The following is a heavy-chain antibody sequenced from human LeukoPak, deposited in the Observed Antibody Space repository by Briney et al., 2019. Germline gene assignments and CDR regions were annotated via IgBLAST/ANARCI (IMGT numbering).Heavy chain of an antibody. V-gene: IGHV4-59*02. Sequence: SETLSLTCTASRGSVTSSYWSWIRQPPGKGLEWIGDIYYSGSTNYNPSLKSRFTISVDTSKNRFYLQLSSVTAADTAVYYWARAGTNDDGELAGWFDPWGQGTLVIVSS. CDR2: IYYSGST. CDR3: ARAGTNDDGELAGWFDP. D-gene: IGHD4-17*01. J-gene: IGHJ5*02. CDR1: RGSVTSSY.